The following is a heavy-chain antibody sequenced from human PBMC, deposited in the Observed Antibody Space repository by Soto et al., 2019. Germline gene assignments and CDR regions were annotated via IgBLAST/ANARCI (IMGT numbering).Heavy chain of an antibody. CDR2: ITYSGST. CDR1: DGSISSGGYY. D-gene: IGHD4-4*01. J-gene: IGHJ3*02. Sequence: PSETLSLTCTVSDGSISSGGYYLNWIRQHPGKGLEWIGYITYSGSTYYSPSLKSRVTISVDTSKNQFSLKLSSVTAADTAVYYCAREQYDALDIWGQGTRVTV. CDR3: AREQYDALDI. V-gene: IGHV4-31*03.